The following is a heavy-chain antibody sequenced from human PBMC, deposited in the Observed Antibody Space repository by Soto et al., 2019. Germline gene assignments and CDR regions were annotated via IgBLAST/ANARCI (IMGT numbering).Heavy chain of an antibody. CDR2: ISWNSGSI. J-gene: IGHJ6*02. CDR1: GFSFDEYA. Sequence: GGSLRRSCAPSGFSFDEYAMHWVRQPPGKGLEWVSGISWNSGSIGYADSVKGRFTISRDNAKNSLYLQMNSLRAEDTALYYCAKAQGATQRYCMDGWCQGPTGTVAS. D-gene: IGHD1-26*01. CDR3: AKAQGATQRYCMDG. V-gene: IGHV3-9*01.